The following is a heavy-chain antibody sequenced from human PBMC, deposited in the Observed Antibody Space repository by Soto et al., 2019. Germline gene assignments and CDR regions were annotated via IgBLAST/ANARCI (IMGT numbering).Heavy chain of an antibody. CDR1: GYTFTSYY. CDR3: ARGTVGATIYYYYGMDV. CDR2: INPSGGGT. D-gene: IGHD1-26*01. Sequence: GASVKVSCKASGYTFTSYYMHWVRQAPGQGLEWMGIINPSGGGTSYAQKFQGRVTMTRDTSTSTVYMELSSLRSEDTAVYYCARGTVGATIYYYYGMDVWGQGTTVTVSS. J-gene: IGHJ6*02. V-gene: IGHV1-46*01.